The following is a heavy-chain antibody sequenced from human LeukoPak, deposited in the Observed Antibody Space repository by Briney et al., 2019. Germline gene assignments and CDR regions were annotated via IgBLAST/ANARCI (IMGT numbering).Heavy chain of an antibody. J-gene: IGHJ4*02. V-gene: IGHV3-48*03. CDR1: GLTSSTYV. CDR2: ISNSGSTT. D-gene: IGHD5-24*01. Sequence: GGSLRHSRAAPGLTSSTYVMNWVRPPPGKGLEWVSYISNSGSTTYYVDAVKGRFTISRDNARISLYLQMNSLRAEDTAVYYCVSGDGYNYWGQGALVTVSS. CDR3: VSGDGYNY.